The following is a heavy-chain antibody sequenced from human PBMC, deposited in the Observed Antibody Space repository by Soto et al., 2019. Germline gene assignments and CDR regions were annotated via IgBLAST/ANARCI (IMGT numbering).Heavy chain of an antibody. J-gene: IGHJ3*02. CDR1: GCTFSDYY. V-gene: IGHV3-11*01. Sequence: GGSLRLSCAASGCTFSDYYMSWIRQAPGKGLEWVSYISYSGSTIYYADSVKGRFTIYRDNAKNSLYLEMNSLRAEDTAVYYCARDNLAFDIWGQGTMVTVSS. CDR2: ISYSGSTI. CDR3: ARDNLAFDI.